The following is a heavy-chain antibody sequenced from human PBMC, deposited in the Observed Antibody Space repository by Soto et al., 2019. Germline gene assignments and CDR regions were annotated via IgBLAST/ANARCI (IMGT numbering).Heavy chain of an antibody. V-gene: IGHV3-23*01. J-gene: IGHJ4*02. Sequence: EVQLLESGGGLVQPGGSLRLSCAASGFTFSSYAMSWVRQAPGEGLEWVSAISGSGGSTYYADSVKGRFTISRDNSKNTLYLQMNSLRAEDTAVYYCAKYSSGGYYPFDYWGQGTLVTVSS. D-gene: IGHD6-19*01. CDR2: ISGSGGST. CDR3: AKYSSGGYYPFDY. CDR1: GFTFSSYA.